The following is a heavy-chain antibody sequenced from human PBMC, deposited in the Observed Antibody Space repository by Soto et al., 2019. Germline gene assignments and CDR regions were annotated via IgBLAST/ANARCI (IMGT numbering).Heavy chain of an antibody. D-gene: IGHD6-19*01. J-gene: IGHJ4*02. CDR2: ISGSGGST. Sequence: EVQLLESGGGLVQPGGSLRLSCAASGFTFSSYAMSWVRQAPGKGLEWVSAISGSGGSTYYADSVKGRFTISRDNSKNTLYLQMNSLRAEDTAVYYCAKLDRYGIAVAGAAFDYWGQGTLVTVSS. CDR1: GFTFSSYA. CDR3: AKLDRYGIAVAGAAFDY. V-gene: IGHV3-23*01.